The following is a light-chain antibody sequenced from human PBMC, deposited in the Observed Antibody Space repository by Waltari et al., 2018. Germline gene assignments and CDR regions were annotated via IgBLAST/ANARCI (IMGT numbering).Light chain of an antibody. Sequence: IVMTQSPATLSVSPGERATVSCRASQSVSSNLAWYQQKLGQAPRLPNHGASTRATGSPARFSGSGSGTEFTLAISSLQSEDFAFYYCQRYNYWPRTFGQGTKVEIK. CDR1: QSVSSN. CDR3: QRYNYWPRT. V-gene: IGKV3-15*01. CDR2: GAS. J-gene: IGKJ1*01.